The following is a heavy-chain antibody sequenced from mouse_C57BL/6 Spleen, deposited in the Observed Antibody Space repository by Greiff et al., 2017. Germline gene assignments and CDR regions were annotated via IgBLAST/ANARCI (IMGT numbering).Heavy chain of an antibody. D-gene: IGHD2-1*01. CDR2: IYPRSGNT. V-gene: IGHV1-81*01. J-gene: IGHJ4*01. CDR3: ARYGNPDYYAMDY. CDR1: GYTFTSYG. Sequence: VQLVESGAELARPGASVKLSCTASGYTFTSYGISWVQQRTGQGLEWIGEIYPRSGNTYYNEKFKGKATLTADKSSSTAYMELRSLTSEDSAVYFCARYGNPDYYAMDYWGQGTSVTVSS.